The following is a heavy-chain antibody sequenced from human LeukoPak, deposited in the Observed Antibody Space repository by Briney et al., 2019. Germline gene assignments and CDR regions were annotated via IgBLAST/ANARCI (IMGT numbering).Heavy chain of an antibody. V-gene: IGHV5-51*01. CDR3: ARAYRTYYYDSSGYSLPHRGSDAFDI. CDR2: IYPGDSDT. J-gene: IGHJ3*02. Sequence: GESLKISCKGSGYSFTSYWIGWVRQMPGKGLEWMGIIYPGDSDTRYSPSFQGQVTISADKSISTAYLQWSSLKASDTAMYYCARAYRTYYYDSSGYSLPHRGSDAFDIWGQGTMVTVSS. CDR1: GYSFTSYW. D-gene: IGHD3-22*01.